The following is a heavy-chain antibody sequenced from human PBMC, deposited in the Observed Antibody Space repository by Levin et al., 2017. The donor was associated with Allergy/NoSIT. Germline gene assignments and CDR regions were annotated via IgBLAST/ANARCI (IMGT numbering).Heavy chain of an antibody. CDR1: GGSISSSSYY. J-gene: IGHJ4*02. CDR2: IFFSGIT. CDR3: ARWSIYCGGDCYVFDY. D-gene: IGHD2-21*02. Sequence: SETLSLTCTVSGGSISSSSYYWGWIRQPPETGLEWIGLIFFSGITYYNPSLKSRVTISVDTSKNQFSLKLSSVTVADKAVYYWARWSIYCGGDCYVFDYWGQGNLVTVSS. V-gene: IGHV4-39*07.